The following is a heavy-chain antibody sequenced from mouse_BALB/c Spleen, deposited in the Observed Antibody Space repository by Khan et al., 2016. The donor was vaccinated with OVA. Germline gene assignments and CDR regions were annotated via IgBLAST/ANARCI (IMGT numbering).Heavy chain of an antibody. V-gene: IGHV3-2*02. J-gene: IGHJ2*01. CDR3: ARVYGGDFDY. Sequence: VQLKESGPGLVKPSQSLSLTCTVTGYSITTDYAWNWIRQFPGNKLEWMGFISYSGNPKYNPSLKSRISISRDTSTNQFFLQLKSVTTEDTARYYCARVYGGDFDYWGQGTTLTVSS. CDR2: ISYSGNP. CDR1: GYSITTDYA. D-gene: IGHD1-1*01.